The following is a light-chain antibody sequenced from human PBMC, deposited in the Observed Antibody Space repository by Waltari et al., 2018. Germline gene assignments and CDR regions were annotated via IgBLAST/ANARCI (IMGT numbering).Light chain of an antibody. J-gene: IGLJ6*01. CDR3: AAWDDGLSGPV. Sequence: QSVLPQPPSATQAAMKSVIIACSGSRSHRGCNSFSCYQQLPGTAPKLLIYYNDQRASGVSDRFSGSKSGTSASLAISGLQTEDEADYYCAAWDDGLSGPVFGGGTTLTVL. CDR2: YND. V-gene: IGLV1-47*02. CDR1: RSHRGCNS.